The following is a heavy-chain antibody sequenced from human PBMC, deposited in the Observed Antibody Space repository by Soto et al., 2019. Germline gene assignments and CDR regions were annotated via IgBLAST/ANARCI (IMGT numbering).Heavy chain of an antibody. CDR2: ISYDGSNK. CDR1: GFTFSSYS. CDR3: ARDYGDAFDI. D-gene: IGHD3-10*01. Sequence: GGSMRLSCAASGFTFSSYSMHWVRQAPGKGLEWVAVISYDGSNKYYADSVKGRFTISRDNSKNTLYLQMNSLRAEDTAVYYCARDYGDAFDIWGQGTMVTVSS. J-gene: IGHJ3*02. V-gene: IGHV3-30-3*01.